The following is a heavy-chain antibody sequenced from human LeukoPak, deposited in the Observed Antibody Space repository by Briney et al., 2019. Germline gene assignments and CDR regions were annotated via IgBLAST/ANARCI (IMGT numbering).Heavy chain of an antibody. CDR2: INPNIGGT. Sequence: ASVKVSFKASGYTFTGYYMHWVRQAPGQGLEWMGCINPNIGGTNYSQKFQGRVTMNRDPSISTAYMELSRLRSDDTAVYYCARDDYGAKGGAFDIWGQGTMVTVSS. CDR3: ARDDYGAKGGAFDI. CDR1: GYTFTGYY. J-gene: IGHJ3*02. V-gene: IGHV1-2*02. D-gene: IGHD4-17*01.